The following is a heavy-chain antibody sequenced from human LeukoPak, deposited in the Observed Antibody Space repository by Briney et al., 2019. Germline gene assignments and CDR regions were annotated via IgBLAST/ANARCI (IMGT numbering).Heavy chain of an antibody. D-gene: IGHD3-22*01. CDR1: GGSISSSNW. Sequence: SETLSLTCAVSGGSISSSNWWSWVRQPPGKGLEWIGVIYHSGSTNYNPSLKSRVTISVDKSKNQFSLKLSSVTAADTAVYYCAREGAYDSSGFALDAFDIWGQGTMVTVSS. V-gene: IGHV4-4*02. J-gene: IGHJ3*02. CDR2: IYHSGST. CDR3: AREGAYDSSGFALDAFDI.